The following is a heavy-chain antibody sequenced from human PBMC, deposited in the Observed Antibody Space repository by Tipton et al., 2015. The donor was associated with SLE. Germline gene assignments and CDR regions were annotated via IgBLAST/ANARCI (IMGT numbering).Heavy chain of an antibody. J-gene: IGHJ6*02. Sequence: SLRLSCAASGFTFSSYGMRWVRQAPAKGVGGVAVIWYDGSNKYYADSVKGRFTIPRDNSKNTLYLPMNSLRAEDTVVYYCARDGGGDLYYGMDVWGQGTAATVSS. D-gene: IGHD2-21*02. CDR3: ARDGGGDLYYGMDV. CDR1: GFTFSSYG. CDR2: IWYDGSNK. V-gene: IGHV3-33*08.